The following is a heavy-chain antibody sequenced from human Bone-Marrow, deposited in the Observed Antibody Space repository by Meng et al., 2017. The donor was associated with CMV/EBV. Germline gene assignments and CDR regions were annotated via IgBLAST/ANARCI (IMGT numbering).Heavy chain of an antibody. J-gene: IGHJ5*02. CDR1: GGPITTHY. CDR3: AREDQYWFDP. V-gene: IGHV4-59*11. Sequence: SETLSLTCTVSGGPITTHYWSWIRQPPGKGLQWIGYIYHSESTSYHPSLRSRVTISLDRSKNQFSLKLSSLTAADTAVYYCAREDQYWFDPWGQGTLVTVSS. D-gene: IGHD4-11*01. CDR2: IYHSEST.